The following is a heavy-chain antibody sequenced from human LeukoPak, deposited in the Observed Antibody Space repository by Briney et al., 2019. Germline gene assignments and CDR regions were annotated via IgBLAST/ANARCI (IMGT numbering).Heavy chain of an antibody. CDR3: ARDYNTAGQTSAWATLPY. D-gene: IGHD6-19*01. J-gene: IGHJ4*02. CDR1: GFTFSSYW. V-gene: IGHV3-7*03. CDR2: IRQDGGAK. Sequence: GGSLRLSCAASGFTFSSYWMNWVRQAPGRGLEWVANIRQDGGAKFYAVSVAGRFTISRDNTQNSLYLQMNSLRAEDTALYYCARDYNTAGQTSAWATLPYWGQGTLVIVSS.